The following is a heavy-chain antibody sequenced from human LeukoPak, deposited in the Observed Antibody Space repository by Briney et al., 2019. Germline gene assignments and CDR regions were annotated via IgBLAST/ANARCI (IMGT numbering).Heavy chain of an antibody. J-gene: IGHJ6*02. CDR2: ISGSGGSI. CDR1: GFTFSSYA. Sequence: GGSLRLSCAASGFTFSSYAMSWVRQAPGKGLEWVSAISGSGGSIYYADSVKGRFTISRDNSKNTLYLQMNSLRAEDTAVYYCAKALVAARPRYYYYYGMDVWGQGTTVTVSS. D-gene: IGHD6-6*01. V-gene: IGHV3-23*01. CDR3: AKALVAARPRYYYYYGMDV.